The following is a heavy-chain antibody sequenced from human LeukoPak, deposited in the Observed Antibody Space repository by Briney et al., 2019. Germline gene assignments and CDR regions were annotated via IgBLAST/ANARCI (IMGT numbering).Heavy chain of an antibody. CDR3: ARSQSPTPYYFDY. V-gene: IGHV4-34*01. CDR1: GGSFSGYY. J-gene: IGHJ4*02. Sequence: SETLSLTCAVSGGSFSGYYWSWIRQPPGKGLEWIGEINHSGSTNYNPSLKSRLTISVDTSKNQFSLKLSSVTAADTAVYYCARSQSPTPYYFDYWGQGTLVTVSS. CDR2: INHSGST.